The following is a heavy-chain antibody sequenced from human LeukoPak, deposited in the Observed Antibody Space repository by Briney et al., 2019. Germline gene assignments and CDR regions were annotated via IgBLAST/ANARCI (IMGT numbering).Heavy chain of an antibody. CDR3: ARIIVGASFDY. CDR2: ISYTGGT. D-gene: IGHD1-26*01. Sequence: SETLSLTCTVSGGSVNNGPYYWSWIRQHPGKGLEWIGYISYTGGTYYNPSLESRVSMSVDTSKNQFSLKLSSVTAADTAMYYCARIIVGASFDYWGQGTMVTVSS. V-gene: IGHV4-31*03. J-gene: IGHJ4*02. CDR1: GGSVNNGPYY.